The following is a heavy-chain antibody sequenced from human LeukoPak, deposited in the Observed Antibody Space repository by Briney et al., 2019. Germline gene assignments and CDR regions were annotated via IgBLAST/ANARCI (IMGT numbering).Heavy chain of an antibody. D-gene: IGHD4-17*01. V-gene: IGHV3-48*04. CDR1: GFTFKNYG. J-gene: IGHJ6*02. CDR2: ISSSSSNI. CDR3: ASDPTTVTIFGAYYYYYGMDV. Sequence: GGSLRLSCAASGFTFKNYGMNWVRQSPGKGLEWVSYISSSSSNINYADSVKGRFTISRDNAKNSLYLQMNSLRAEDTAVYYCASDPTTVTIFGAYYYYYGMDVWGQGTTVTVSS.